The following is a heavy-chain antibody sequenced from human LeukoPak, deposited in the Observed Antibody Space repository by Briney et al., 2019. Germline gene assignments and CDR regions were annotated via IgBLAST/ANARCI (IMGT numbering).Heavy chain of an antibody. D-gene: IGHD3-22*01. J-gene: IGHJ1*01. V-gene: IGHV3-64*01. Sequence: GGSLRLSCAAPGFTFSSYAMHWVRQAPGKGLEYVSAISSNGGSTYYANSVKGRFTISRDNSKNTLYLQMGSLRAEDMAVYYCARGGFGSSGYYYSEYFQHWGQGTLVTVSS. CDR2: ISSNGGST. CDR3: ARGGFGSSGYYYSEYFQH. CDR1: GFTFSSYA.